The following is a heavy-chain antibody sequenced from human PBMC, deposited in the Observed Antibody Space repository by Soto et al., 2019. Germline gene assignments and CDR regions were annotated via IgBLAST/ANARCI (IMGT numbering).Heavy chain of an antibody. CDR1: GFTFSSYW. J-gene: IGHJ4*02. CDR2: IKQDGSEK. D-gene: IGHD6-13*01. Sequence: EVQLVESGGGLVQPGGSLRLSCAASGFTFSSYWMSWVRQAPGKGLEWVANIKQDGSEKHYVDSVKGRFTISRDNTKNSLYLEMNSLRAKDTAVYYCARDPEIAAAGTVGYFDYWGQGTLVTVSS. V-gene: IGHV3-7*01. CDR3: ARDPEIAAAGTVGYFDY.